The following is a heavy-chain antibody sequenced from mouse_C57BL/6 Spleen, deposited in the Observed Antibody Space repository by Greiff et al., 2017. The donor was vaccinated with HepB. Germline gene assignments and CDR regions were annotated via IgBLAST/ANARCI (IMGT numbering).Heavy chain of an antibody. CDR3: ARSAYYGSSWYFDV. D-gene: IGHD1-1*01. V-gene: IGHV5-17*01. CDR1: GFTFSDYG. J-gene: IGHJ1*03. Sequence: EVKLVESGGGLVKPGGSLKLSCAASGFTFSDYGMHWVRQAPEKGLEWVAYISSGSSTIYYADTVKGRFTISRDNAKNTLFLQMTSLRSEDTAMYYGARSAYYGSSWYFDVWGTGTTVTVSS. CDR2: ISSGSSTI.